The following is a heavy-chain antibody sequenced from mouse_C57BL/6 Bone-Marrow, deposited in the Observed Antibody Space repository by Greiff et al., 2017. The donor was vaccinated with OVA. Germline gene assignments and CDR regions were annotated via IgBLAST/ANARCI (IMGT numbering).Heavy chain of an antibody. CDR2: IDPETGGT. Sequence: QVQLQQSGAELVRPGASVTLSCKASGYTFTDYEMHWVKQTPVHGLEWIGAIDPETGGTDYNQKFKGKATLTADKSSSTAYMELRSLTSEDSAVYDCTGRVYDGYYPGVAYGGQGTLVTVSA. CDR3: TGRVYDGYYPGVAY. V-gene: IGHV1-15*01. D-gene: IGHD2-3*01. J-gene: IGHJ3*01. CDR1: GYTFTDYE.